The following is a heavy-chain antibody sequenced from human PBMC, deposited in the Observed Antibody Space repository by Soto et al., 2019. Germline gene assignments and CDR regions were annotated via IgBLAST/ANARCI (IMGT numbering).Heavy chain of an antibody. Sequence: PSATLSLTCTVSGAYMRNDYYYWSWVRQNPGKDLEWIGHMHHSGRTHYNPSLKSRVAISVDTSKNQFSLYLNSVTAADTAVYYCARWVEVSLDYFDSWGQGTPVTVSS. CDR2: MHHSGRT. D-gene: IGHD2-15*01. J-gene: IGHJ4*02. CDR1: GAYMRNDYYY. V-gene: IGHV4-31*03. CDR3: ARWVEVSLDYFDS.